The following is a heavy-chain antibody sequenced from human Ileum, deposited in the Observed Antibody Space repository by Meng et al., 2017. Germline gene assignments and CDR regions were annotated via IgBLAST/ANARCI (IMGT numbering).Heavy chain of an antibody. CDR2: IYHSATT. Sequence: VHRLDEVPGTVTPSVTLSLTFVSSGSSWSWVSWCSGVRQPPGRELYYIGGIYHSATTNSSASLKLRMSITEFNSKIQFFLKLSTAVAACMAVCYGAGYSPFWSGPFDYWGQGTLVTVSS. V-gene: IGHV4-4*02. CDR3: AGYSPFWSGPFDY. CDR1: GSSWSWVSW. J-gene: IGHJ4*02. D-gene: IGHD3-3*01.